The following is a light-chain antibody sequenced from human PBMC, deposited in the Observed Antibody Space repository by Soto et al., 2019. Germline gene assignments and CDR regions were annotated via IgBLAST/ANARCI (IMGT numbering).Light chain of an antibody. CDR3: ARWDDSLSGYV. Sequence: QSALTQPPSASGTPGQRVTISCSGRSSNIGSNFVYWYQHLPGTAPKLVIYRNSQRPSGVPDRFSGSKSGTSASLAISGLQSEDEADYYCARWDDSLSGYVFGPGTKVTVL. CDR1: SSNIGSNF. J-gene: IGLJ1*01. CDR2: RNS. V-gene: IGLV1-47*01.